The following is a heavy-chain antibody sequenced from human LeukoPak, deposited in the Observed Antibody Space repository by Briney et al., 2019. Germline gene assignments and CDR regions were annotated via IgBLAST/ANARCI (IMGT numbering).Heavy chain of an antibody. CDR3: ARDERVGSSFQGFDP. D-gene: IGHD6-13*01. J-gene: IGHJ5*02. Sequence: SETLSLTCTVSGGSISSYYGSWIRQPPGKGLEWIGYIYYSGSTNYNPSLESRVTISVDTSKNQFSLKLSSVTAADTAVYYCARDERVGSSFQGFDPWGQGTLVTVSS. CDR2: IYYSGST. V-gene: IGHV4-59*01. CDR1: GGSISSYY.